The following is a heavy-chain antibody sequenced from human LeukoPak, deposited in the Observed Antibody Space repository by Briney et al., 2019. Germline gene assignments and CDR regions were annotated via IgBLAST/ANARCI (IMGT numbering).Heavy chain of an antibody. D-gene: IGHD2-15*01. V-gene: IGHV3-74*01. Sequence: GGSLRLSCAASGFTFSSYWMHWGRQAPGKGLVWVSRINSDGSTTNYADSVKGRFTISRDNAKNTLYLQMNSLRAEDTAVYYCARRYCSGGSCYIDYWGQGTLVTVSS. J-gene: IGHJ4*02. CDR2: INSDGSTT. CDR1: GFTFSSYW. CDR3: ARRYCSGGSCYIDY.